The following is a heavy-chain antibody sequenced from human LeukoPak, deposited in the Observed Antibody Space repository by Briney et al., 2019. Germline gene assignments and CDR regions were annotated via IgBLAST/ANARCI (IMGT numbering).Heavy chain of an antibody. J-gene: IGHJ2*01. V-gene: IGHV4-59*12. Sequence: SETLSLTCTVSGGSISSYYWTWIRQSPGKGLEWIGFFHHSGSTNYNPSFKSRVTISADTSNNHFSLRLTSVTAADTAVYYCARLTSSWYQDWYFDLWGRGTLVTVSS. CDR3: ARLTSSWYQDWYFDL. D-gene: IGHD6-13*01. CDR2: FHHSGST. CDR1: GGSISSYY.